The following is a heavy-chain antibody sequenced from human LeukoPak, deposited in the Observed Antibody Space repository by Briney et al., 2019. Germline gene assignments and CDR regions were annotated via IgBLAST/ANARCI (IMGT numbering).Heavy chain of an antibody. V-gene: IGHV4-38-2*02. CDR1: GYSITSGYY. CDR3: AKDLPYYDSSGYYYSYFDY. CDR2: IYHSGDT. D-gene: IGHD3-22*01. J-gene: IGHJ4*02. Sequence: PSETQSLTCIVSGYSITSGYYWGWIRQPPGKGLEWIGSIYHSGDTYYNPSLKSRVTISVDTSKNQFSLKLDSVTAADTAVYYCAKDLPYYDSSGYYYSYFDYWGQGTLVTVSS.